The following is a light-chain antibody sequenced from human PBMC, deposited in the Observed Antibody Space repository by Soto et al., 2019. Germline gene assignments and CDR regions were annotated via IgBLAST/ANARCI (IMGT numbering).Light chain of an antibody. J-gene: IGKJ1*01. V-gene: IGKV1-5*03. CDR2: KAS. CDR3: QQYRSLGS. Sequence: DIQMTQSPSTLSASVGDRVTITCRASQSISDWLAWYQQKPGESPKLLIYKASTLDKGVPSRFSGSGSETEFTLTISSLQPGDLATYYCQQYRSLGSFGQGTRVEIK. CDR1: QSISDW.